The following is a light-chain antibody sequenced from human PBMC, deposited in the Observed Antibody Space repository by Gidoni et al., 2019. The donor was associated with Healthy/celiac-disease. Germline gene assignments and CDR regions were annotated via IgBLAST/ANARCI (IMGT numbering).Light chain of an antibody. CDR2: WAS. Sequence: DIVMTQSPDSLAVSLGERSTINCKSSQSVLYSSNNKNYLAWYQQKPGPPPKLLIYWASTRESGVPDRFSGSGSGTDFTLTISRLQAEDVAVYYCQQYYSTPPTFGQGTKVEIK. V-gene: IGKV4-1*01. CDR3: QQYYSTPPT. J-gene: IGKJ1*01. CDR1: QSVLYSSNNKNY.